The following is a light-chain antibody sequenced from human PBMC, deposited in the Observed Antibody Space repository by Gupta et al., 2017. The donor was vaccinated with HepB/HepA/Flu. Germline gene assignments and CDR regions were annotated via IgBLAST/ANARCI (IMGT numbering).Light chain of an antibody. CDR3: QQDADSPRT. V-gene: IGKV3-20*01. CDR2: KGL. Sequence: VLTQSPGTLSLSPGERATLSCRASQSISSNFFVWYQHKPGQAPRLLISKGLNRATGIPDRFSDSGSGTDFTLTISRLEPEEFAVYYCQQDADSPRTFGQGTKVDIK. J-gene: IGKJ1*01. CDR1: QSISSNF.